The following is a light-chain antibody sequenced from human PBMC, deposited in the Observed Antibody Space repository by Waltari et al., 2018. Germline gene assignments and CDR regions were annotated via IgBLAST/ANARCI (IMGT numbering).Light chain of an antibody. CDR2: EAS. V-gene: IGKV3-20*01. CDR3: QNHERLPAT. J-gene: IGKJ1*01. CDR1: QNIGRY. Sequence: EIVLTPSPGTLSLSTGERAPLSCRASQNIGRYLVWYQQKPGQPPRLLIYEASRRATGIPDRFSGSGSGTDFSLTISRLEPEDFAVYYCQNHERLPATFGQGTKVEIK.